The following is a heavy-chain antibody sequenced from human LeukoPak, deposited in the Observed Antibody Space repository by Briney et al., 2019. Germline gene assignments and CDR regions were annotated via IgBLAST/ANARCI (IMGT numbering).Heavy chain of an antibody. J-gene: IGHJ4*02. V-gene: IGHV3-30*04. Sequence: GGSLRLSCTASGFTFGDYAMTWVRQAPGKGLEWVAVISYDGSDKYYADSVKGRFTISRDNSKNTLYLQINSLRAEDTAVYYCAKDISGGDCPDYWGQGTLVTVSS. CDR3: AKDISGGDCPDY. CDR2: ISYDGSDK. D-gene: IGHD2-21*02. CDR1: GFTFGDYA.